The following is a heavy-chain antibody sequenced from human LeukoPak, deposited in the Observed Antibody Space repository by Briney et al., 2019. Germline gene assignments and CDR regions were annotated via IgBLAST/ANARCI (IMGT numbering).Heavy chain of an antibody. V-gene: IGHV3-30*02. CDR3: AKDLLFSSSWSNFDY. J-gene: IGHJ4*02. Sequence: GGSLRLSCAASGFTFSSYGMHWVRQAPGKGLEWVAFIRYDGSNKYYADSVKGRFTISRDNSKNTLYLQMNSLRAEDTAVYYCAKDLLFSSSWSNFDYWGQGTLVTVSS. D-gene: IGHD6-13*01. CDR2: IRYDGSNK. CDR1: GFTFSSYG.